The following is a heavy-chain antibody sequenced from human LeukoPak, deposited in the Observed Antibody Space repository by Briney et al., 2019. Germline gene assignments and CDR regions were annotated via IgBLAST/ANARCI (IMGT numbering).Heavy chain of an antibody. Sequence: GGSLRLSCAASGFTFSSYSMNWVRQAPGKGLEWVSSISSSSSYMYYADSVKGRFTISRDNAKNSLYLQMNSLRAEDTAVYYCARGPYDYVWGSLMDVWGQGTTVTVSS. CDR1: GFTFSSYS. V-gene: IGHV3-21*01. CDR3: ARGPYDYVWGSLMDV. D-gene: IGHD3-16*01. J-gene: IGHJ6*02. CDR2: ISSSSSYM.